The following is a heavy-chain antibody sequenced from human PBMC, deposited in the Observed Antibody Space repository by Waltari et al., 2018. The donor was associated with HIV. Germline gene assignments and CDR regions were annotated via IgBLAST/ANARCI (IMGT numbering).Heavy chain of an antibody. CDR3: ASHGANWNSQYYYFYGMDV. Sequence: QLQLQESGPGLVKPSETLSLTCGVSGGLISSSYYYWGWIRQPPGKGLEWIGSIYYSWNTYYNSSHKRRVTVSLDTSKNQFSLGLTSVTAADTAHYYCASHGANWNSQYYYFYGMDVWGQGTTVIVSS. J-gene: IGHJ6*02. CDR2: IYYSWNT. D-gene: IGHD1-1*01. CDR1: GGLISSSYYY. V-gene: IGHV4-39*01.